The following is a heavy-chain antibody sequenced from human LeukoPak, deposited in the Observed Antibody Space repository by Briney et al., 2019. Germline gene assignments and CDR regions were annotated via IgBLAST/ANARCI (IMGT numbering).Heavy chain of an antibody. CDR2: IYYSGST. CDR3: ARGDYYYYYYMDV. CDR1: GGSISSSSYY. J-gene: IGHJ6*03. V-gene: IGHV4-61*05. Sequence: SETLSLTCTVSGGSISSSSYYWGWIRQPPGKGLEWIGYIYYSGSTNYNPSLKSRVTISVDTSKNQFSLKLSSVTAADTAVYYCARGDYYYYYYMDVWGKGTTVTVSS. D-gene: IGHD3-16*01.